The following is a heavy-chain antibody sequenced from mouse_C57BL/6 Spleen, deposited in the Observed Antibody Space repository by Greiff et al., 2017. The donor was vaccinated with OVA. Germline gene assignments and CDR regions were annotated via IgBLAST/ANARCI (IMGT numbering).Heavy chain of an antibody. V-gene: IGHV6-3*01. CDR2: IRLKSDNYAT. CDR3: TPYYYGSSYFFDY. Sequence: EVKLEESGGGLVQPGGSMKLSCVASGFTFSNYWMNWVRQSPEKGLEWVAQIRLKSDNYATHYAESVKGRFTISRDDSKSSVYLQMNNLRAEDTGIYYCTPYYYGSSYFFDYWGQGTTLTVSS. J-gene: IGHJ2*01. D-gene: IGHD1-1*01. CDR1: GFTFSNYW.